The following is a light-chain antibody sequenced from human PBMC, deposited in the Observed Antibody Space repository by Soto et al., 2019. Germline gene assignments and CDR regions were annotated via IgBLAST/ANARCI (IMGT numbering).Light chain of an antibody. CDR2: ENN. CDR3: ATWDDSLSGPV. V-gene: IGLV1-47*01. Sequence: QTVLRQPPSASGTPGQSVPISCSGSTSNIGRSSVYWYQQLPGTAPKVFIYENNRRPSGVPDRFSGSKSGTSASLAISGLRSEDEADYYCATWDDSLSGPVFGGGTKLTVL. CDR1: TSNIGRSS. J-gene: IGLJ2*01.